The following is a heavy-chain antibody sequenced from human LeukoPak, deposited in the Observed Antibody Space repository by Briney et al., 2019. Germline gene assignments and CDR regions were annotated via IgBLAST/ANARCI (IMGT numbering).Heavy chain of an antibody. CDR2: ISAYNGNT. CDR1: GYTFTSYD. D-gene: IGHD6-6*01. Sequence: ASVKVSCKASGYTFTSYDINWVRQAPGQGLEWMGWISAYNGNTNYAQKLQGRVTMTTDTSTSTAYMELRSLRSDDTAVYYCARVRAARRERDWFDPWGQGTLVTVSS. J-gene: IGHJ5*02. CDR3: ARVRAARRERDWFDP. V-gene: IGHV1-18*01.